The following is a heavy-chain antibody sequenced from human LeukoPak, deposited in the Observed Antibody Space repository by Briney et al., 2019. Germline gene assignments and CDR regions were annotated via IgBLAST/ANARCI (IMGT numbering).Heavy chain of an antibody. Sequence: ASVKVSCKASGYTFISYGMSWLRQAPGQGLEWMGWISPNNGNTNYAGKFQGRVTMTTDTSTSTVFMELRSLTSDDTAVYYCARGHSSYWYNCFDPWGQGTLVTVSS. CDR1: GYTFISYG. V-gene: IGHV1-18*01. CDR3: ARGHSSYWYNCFDP. D-gene: IGHD3-22*01. J-gene: IGHJ5*02. CDR2: ISPNNGNT.